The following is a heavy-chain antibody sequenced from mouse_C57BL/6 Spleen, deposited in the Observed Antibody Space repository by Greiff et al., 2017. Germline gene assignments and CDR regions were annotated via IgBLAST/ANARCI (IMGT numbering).Heavy chain of an antibody. V-gene: IGHV1-54*01. CDR1: GYAFTNYL. D-gene: IGHD2-5*01. J-gene: IGHJ2*01. CDR2: INPGSGGT. CDR3: ARTYYSNYYFDY. Sequence: QVQLQQSGAELVRPGTSVKVSCKASGYAFTNYLIEWVKQRPGQGLEWIGVINPGSGGTNYNEKFKGKATLTADKSSSTAYMQLSSLTSEDSAVYFCARTYYSNYYFDYWGQGTTLTVSS.